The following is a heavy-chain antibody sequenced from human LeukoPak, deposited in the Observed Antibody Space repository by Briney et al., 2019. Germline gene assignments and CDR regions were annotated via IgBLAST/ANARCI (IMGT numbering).Heavy chain of an antibody. CDR1: GGSFSDYY. V-gene: IGHV4-34*01. J-gene: IGHJ4*02. CDR2: INHGGST. CDR3: ARGLPKRYYYDSSGYYY. Sequence: SETLSLTCAVSGGSFSDYYWTWIRQAPGKGLEWIGEINHGGSTNSNPSLKSRVTMSVDSSKNQFSLKLSSVTAADSAVYYCARGLPKRYYYDSSGYYYWGQGTLVTVSS. D-gene: IGHD3-22*01.